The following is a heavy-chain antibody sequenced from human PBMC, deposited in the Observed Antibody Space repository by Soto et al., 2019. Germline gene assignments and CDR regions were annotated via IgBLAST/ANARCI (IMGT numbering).Heavy chain of an antibody. V-gene: IGHV4-34*01. D-gene: IGHD2-15*01. CDR2: INHRGST. CDR1: GGSFSGYY. Sequence: SETLSLTCAVYGGSFSGYYWSWIRQPPGKGLEWIGEINHRGSTNYNPSLKSRVTISVDTSKNPFSLKLSSVTAADTAVYYCASVLRERAASNWFDPWGQGTLVTVSS. CDR3: ASVLRERAASNWFDP. J-gene: IGHJ5*02.